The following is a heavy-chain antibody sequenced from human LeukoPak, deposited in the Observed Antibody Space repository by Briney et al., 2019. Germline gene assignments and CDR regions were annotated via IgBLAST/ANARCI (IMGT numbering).Heavy chain of an antibody. CDR1: GGTFSSYA. D-gene: IGHD4-23*01. V-gene: IGHV1-69*01. J-gene: IGHJ6*02. CDR3: ASVPGGNSLVAGYYGMDV. CDR2: SIPIFGTA. Sequence: SVKVSCKASGGTFSSYAISWVRQAPGQWLELMGRSIPIFGTANYAQMFQGRVTITADESTSTAYMELSSLRSEDTAVYYCASVPGGNSLVAGYYGMDVWGQGTTVTVSS.